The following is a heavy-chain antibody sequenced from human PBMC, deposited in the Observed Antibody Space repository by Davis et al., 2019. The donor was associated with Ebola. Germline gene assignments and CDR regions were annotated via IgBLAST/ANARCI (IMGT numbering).Heavy chain of an antibody. D-gene: IGHD3-16*02. CDR2: ISSDSDYI. J-gene: IGHJ6*02. CDR1: GGSISSYY. Sequence: PSETLSLTCTASGGSISSYYWSWIRQAPGKGLEWVSSISSDSDYIYYADSAKGRFTISRDNAKNSLYLQMNSLRDEDTAVYYCARDGYDDTPIYDYVWGSYRQGYYGMDVWGQGATVTVSS. V-gene: IGHV3-21*01. CDR3: ARDGYDDTPIYDYVWGSYRQGYYGMDV.